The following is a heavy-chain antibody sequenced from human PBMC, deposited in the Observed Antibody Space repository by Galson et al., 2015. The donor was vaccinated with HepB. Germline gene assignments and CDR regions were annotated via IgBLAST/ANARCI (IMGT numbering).Heavy chain of an antibody. CDR2: INPNGGDT. J-gene: IGHJ5*02. CDR1: YTFTGYY. Sequence: YTFTGYYMHWVRQASGQGLEWVGWINPNGGDTNYAQMFQGRVTMTSDTSIRTVYMELSGLRSDDTAVYYCMRDTTAGSDPWGQGTLVTVS. CDR3: MRDTTAGSDP. D-gene: IGHD4-17*01. V-gene: IGHV1-2*02.